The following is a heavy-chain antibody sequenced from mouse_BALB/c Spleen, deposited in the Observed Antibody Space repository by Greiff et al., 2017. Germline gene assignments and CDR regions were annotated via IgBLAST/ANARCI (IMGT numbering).Heavy chain of an antibody. CDR1: GFTFSSYG. CDR3: ARDRSDGDYWDFDD. J-gene: IGHJ1*01. Sequence: DVKLVESGGGLVQPAGSLKLSCAASGFTFSSYGMSWVRQTPDKRLELVATINSNGGSTYYPDSVKGRFTISRDNAKNNLYLKMSSLKSEDTARDYCARDRSDGDYWDFDDWGAGTTVTVSS. CDR2: INSNGGST. V-gene: IGHV5-6-3*01. D-gene: IGHD1-2*01.